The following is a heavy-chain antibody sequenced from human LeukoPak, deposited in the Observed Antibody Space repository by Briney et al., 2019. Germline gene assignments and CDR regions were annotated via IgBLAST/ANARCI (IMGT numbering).Heavy chain of an antibody. V-gene: IGHV4-34*01. CDR3: ARAPNIVVVPAAQNYGMDV. CDR1: GGSFSGYY. J-gene: IGHJ6*02. D-gene: IGHD2-2*01. CDR2: INHSGST. Sequence: PSETLSLTCAAYGGSFSGYYWSWIRQPPGKGLEWIGEINHSGSTNYNPSLKSRVTISVDTSKNQFSLKLSSVTAADTAVYYRARAPNIVVVPAAQNYGMDVWGQGTTVTVSS.